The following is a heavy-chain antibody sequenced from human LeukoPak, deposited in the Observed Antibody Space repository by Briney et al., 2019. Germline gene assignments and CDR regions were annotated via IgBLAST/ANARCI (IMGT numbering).Heavy chain of an antibody. J-gene: IGHJ4*02. V-gene: IGHV3-30-3*01. D-gene: IGHD3-22*01. CDR3: ATPVDQFYDTSGHLHANDH. CDR2: ISYDGNNM. Sequence: PGRSLRLSCAASGFTFTDSAMPWVRQAPGKGLEWVAVISYDGNNMYYADSVKGRFTISRDNFKKTLYLEMNSLRNEDTAVYYCATPVDQFYDTSGHLHANDHWGQGTMVTVSS. CDR1: GFTFTDSA.